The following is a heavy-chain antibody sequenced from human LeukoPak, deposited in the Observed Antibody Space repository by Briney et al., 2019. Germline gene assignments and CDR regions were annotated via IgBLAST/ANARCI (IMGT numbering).Heavy chain of an antibody. Sequence: GGSLRLSCAASGFTFSDYYMSWIRQAPDKGLEWVAFIRYDGSNKHYADSVKGRFTISRDNSKNTLYLQMNSLRVEDTAVYYCARGYGGNSMLYYYYYMDVWGKGTTVTVSS. CDR3: ARGYGGNSMLYYYYYMDV. CDR2: IRYDGSNK. J-gene: IGHJ6*03. CDR1: GFTFSDYY. D-gene: IGHD4-23*01. V-gene: IGHV3-30*02.